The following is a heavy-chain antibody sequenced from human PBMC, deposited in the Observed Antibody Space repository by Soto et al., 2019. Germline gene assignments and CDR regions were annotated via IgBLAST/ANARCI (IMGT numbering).Heavy chain of an antibody. V-gene: IGHV1-18*01. CDR3: ARGRYGDY. CDR1: GYAFTTYG. J-gene: IGHJ4*02. D-gene: IGHD1-1*01. CDR2: ISAHNGNT. Sequence: QVHLVQSGAEVKKPGASVKVSCKGSGYAFTTYGITGVRQAPGQGLEWMGWISAHNGNTNYAQKLQGRVTVTRDTSTSTAYMELRSLRSDDTAVYYSARGRYGDYWGQGALVTVSS.